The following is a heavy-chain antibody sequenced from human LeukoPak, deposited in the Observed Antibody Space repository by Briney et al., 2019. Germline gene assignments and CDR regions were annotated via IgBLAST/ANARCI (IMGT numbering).Heavy chain of an antibody. Sequence: SETLSLTCTVSGGSISGYYWSWIRQPPGKGLEWIGYIYYSGSTNYNPSLKSRVTISVDTSKNQFSLKLSSVTAADTAVYYCARGWSTTVDYWGQGTLVTVSS. CDR2: IYYSGST. D-gene: IGHD4-17*01. CDR3: ARGWSTTVDY. V-gene: IGHV4-59*12. J-gene: IGHJ4*02. CDR1: GGSISGYY.